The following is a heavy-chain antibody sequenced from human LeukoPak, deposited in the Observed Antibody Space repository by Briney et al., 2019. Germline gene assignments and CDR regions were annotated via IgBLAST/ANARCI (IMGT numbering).Heavy chain of an antibody. V-gene: IGHV4-34*01. J-gene: IGHJ6*02. CDR2: INHSGST. CDR3: ALDSTSTNYYYYGMDV. D-gene: IGHD2-2*01. Sequence: SETLSLTCAVYGGSFSGNYWSWIRQPPGKGLDWIGEINHSGSTNYNPSLESRVTIAVDMSKNQLYLKLSSVTAADTAVYYCALDSTSTNYYYYGMDVWGQGTTVTVSS. CDR1: GGSFSGNY.